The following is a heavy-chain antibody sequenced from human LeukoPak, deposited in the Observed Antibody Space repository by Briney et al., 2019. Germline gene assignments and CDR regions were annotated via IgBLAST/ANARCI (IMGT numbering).Heavy chain of an antibody. V-gene: IGHV3-7*01. CDR2: IKPDGNEK. Sequence: PGGSLRLSCAASGFTFRSYWMSWVRQAPGKGLEWVANIKPDGNEKFYVDSVKGRFTISRDNAKNSLYLQMNSLRAEDTAVYYCARDSATLDYWGQGALVTVSS. J-gene: IGHJ4*02. CDR3: ARDSATLDY. CDR1: GFTFRSYW.